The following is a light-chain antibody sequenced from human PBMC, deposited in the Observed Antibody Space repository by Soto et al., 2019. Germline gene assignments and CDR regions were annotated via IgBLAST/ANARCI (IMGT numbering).Light chain of an antibody. CDR2: GAS. CDR1: QSVSSSY. Sequence: EIVLTQSRGTLSWSPGERATLSCRSIQSVSSSYLAWYQQKPGQAPRLLIHGASSRATGIPDRFSGSGSGTDFTLTISRLEPEDFAVYYCQKYHNSPITFGQGTRLEIK. CDR3: QKYHNSPIT. V-gene: IGKV3-20*01. J-gene: IGKJ5*01.